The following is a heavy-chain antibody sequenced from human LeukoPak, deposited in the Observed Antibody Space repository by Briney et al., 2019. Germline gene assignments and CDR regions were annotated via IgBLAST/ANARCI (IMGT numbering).Heavy chain of an antibody. Sequence: GGSLRLSCAASGFTFDDYGMSWVRHAPGKGLEWVSGINWNGGSTGYADSVKGRFTISRDNAKNSLYLQMNSLRAEDTALYYCARGLGDSSSELVDYWGQGTLVTVSS. D-gene: IGHD6-6*01. J-gene: IGHJ4*02. V-gene: IGHV3-20*04. CDR2: INWNGGST. CDR1: GFTFDDYG. CDR3: ARGLGDSSSELVDY.